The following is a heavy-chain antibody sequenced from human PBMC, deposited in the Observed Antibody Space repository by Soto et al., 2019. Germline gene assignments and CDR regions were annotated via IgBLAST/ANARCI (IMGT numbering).Heavy chain of an antibody. CDR1: GFTFSSYS. CDR3: ARDQTLYGSGSYYFDY. V-gene: IGHV3-21*01. D-gene: IGHD3-10*01. J-gene: IGHJ4*02. CDR2: ISSSSSYI. Sequence: PGGSLRLSCAASGFTFSSYSMNWVRQAPGKGLEWVSSISSSSSYIYYADSVKGRFTISRDNAKNSLYLQMNSLRAEDTAVYYCARDQTLYGSGSYYFDYWGQGALVTVSS.